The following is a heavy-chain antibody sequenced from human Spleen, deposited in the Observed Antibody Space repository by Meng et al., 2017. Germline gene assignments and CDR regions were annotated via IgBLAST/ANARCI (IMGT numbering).Heavy chain of an antibody. V-gene: IGHV1-46*01. CDR2: INPRDGST. CDR1: GYTFTDYY. Sequence: QVQPVQSGTEVKKPGASVKVSCKASGYTFTDYYMHWVRQAPGQGLEWMGIINPRDGSTRYPREFQGRVTMTRDTSTNTVYMEVSSLRSEDTAVYYCARAHDFWTGPQPPDYWGQGTLVTVSS. J-gene: IGHJ4*02. D-gene: IGHD3/OR15-3a*01. CDR3: ARAHDFWTGPQPPDY.